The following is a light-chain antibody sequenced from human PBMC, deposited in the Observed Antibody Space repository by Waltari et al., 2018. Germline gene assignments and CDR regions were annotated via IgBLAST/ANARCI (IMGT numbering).Light chain of an antibody. V-gene: IGKV3-20*01. Sequence: RATRSGRASQSVSKYLAWYQQRPGQAPRLLIYAASTRATGIPDRFSGSGSGTDFSLTISRLEPEDFAVYYCQNHERLPATFGQGTKVEIK. J-gene: IGKJ1*01. CDR2: AAS. CDR1: QSVSKY. CDR3: QNHERLPAT.